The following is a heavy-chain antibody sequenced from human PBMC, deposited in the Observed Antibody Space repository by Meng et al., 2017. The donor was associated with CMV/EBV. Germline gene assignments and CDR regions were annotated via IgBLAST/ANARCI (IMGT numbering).Heavy chain of an antibody. Sequence: GESLKIPCAASGFTFSSYWMSRGRQAPGKGLEWVANIKQEGSEKYYVDSVKGRFTISRDNAKNSLYLQMNSLRAEDTAVYYCARDEDYYGMDVWGQGTTVTVSS. V-gene: IGHV3-7*01. CDR3: ARDEDYYGMDV. CDR2: IKQEGSEK. J-gene: IGHJ6*02. CDR1: GFTFSSYW.